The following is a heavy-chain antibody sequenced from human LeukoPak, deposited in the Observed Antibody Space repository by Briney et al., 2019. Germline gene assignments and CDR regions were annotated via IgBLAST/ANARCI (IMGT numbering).Heavy chain of an antibody. CDR1: GFTFDDYG. V-gene: IGHV3-20*04. D-gene: IGHD3-10*01. CDR2: INWNGGST. CDR3: ARDFEGSGSAYTFDI. J-gene: IGHJ3*02. Sequence: GGSLRLSCAASGFTFDDYGMSWVRQAPGKGLEWVSGINWNGGSTGYADSVKGRFTISRDNAKNSLYLQMNSLIAEDTALYYCARDFEGSGSAYTFDIWGQGTMVTVSS.